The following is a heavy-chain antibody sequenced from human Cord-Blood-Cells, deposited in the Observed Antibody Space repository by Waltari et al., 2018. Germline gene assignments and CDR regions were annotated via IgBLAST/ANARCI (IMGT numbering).Heavy chain of an antibody. CDR3: ARDGVLLWFGELFDY. CDR2: ISSSGSTI. D-gene: IGHD3-10*01. CDR1: GFTFSIYE. V-gene: IGHV3-48*03. J-gene: IGHJ4*02. Sequence: EVQLVESGGGLVQPGGSLRLSCAASGFTFSIYEMNWVRQAPGKGLEWVSYISSSGSTIYYADSVKGRFTISRDNAKNSLYLQMNSLRAEDTAVYYCARDGVLLWFGELFDYWGQGTLVTVSS.